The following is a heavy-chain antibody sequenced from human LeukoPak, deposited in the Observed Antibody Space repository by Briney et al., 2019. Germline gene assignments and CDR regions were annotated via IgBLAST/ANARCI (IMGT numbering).Heavy chain of an antibody. D-gene: IGHD2-15*01. CDR3: ARDLPYCSGGSCYMDI. J-gene: IGHJ3*02. CDR2: INPNSGGT. CDR1: GYTFTGYY. Sequence: ASVKVSCKASGYTFTGYYMHWVRQAPGQGLEWMGWINPNSGGTNYAQKFQGRVTMTGDTSISTAYMELSSLRSEDTAVYYCARDLPYCSGGSCYMDIWGQGTMVTVSS. V-gene: IGHV1-2*02.